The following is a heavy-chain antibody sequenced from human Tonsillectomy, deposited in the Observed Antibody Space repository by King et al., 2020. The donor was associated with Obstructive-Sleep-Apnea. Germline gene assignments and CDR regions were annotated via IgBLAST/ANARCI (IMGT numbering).Heavy chain of an antibody. Sequence: VQLVESGGGVVQPGRSLRLSCAASGFTFSGYAMHWVRQAPGKGLEWVAIISYDGINEYHADSVKGRFTISRDNSKNTLYLQMNSLRAEDTAVYYCARECGGDCFEDAFDIWGQGTMVTVSS. D-gene: IGHD2-21*02. CDR3: ARECGGDCFEDAFDI. CDR1: GFTFSGYA. CDR2: ISYDGINE. V-gene: IGHV3-30-3*01. J-gene: IGHJ3*02.